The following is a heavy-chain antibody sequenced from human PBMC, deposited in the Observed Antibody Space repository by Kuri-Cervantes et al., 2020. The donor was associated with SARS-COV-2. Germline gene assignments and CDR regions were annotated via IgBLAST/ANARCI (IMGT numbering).Heavy chain of an antibody. CDR3: ARKEGGDCSSTSCYTIDWYFDL. V-gene: IGHV4-59*08. Sequence: GSLRLSCTVSGGSISSHYWSWIRQPPGKGLEWIGYIYYSGGTNYNPSLKSRVTISVDTSKNQFSLKLSSVTAADTAVYYCARKEGGDCSSTSCYTIDWYFDLWGHGTLVTVSS. J-gene: IGHJ2*01. CDR1: GGSISSHY. D-gene: IGHD2-2*02. CDR2: IYYSGGT.